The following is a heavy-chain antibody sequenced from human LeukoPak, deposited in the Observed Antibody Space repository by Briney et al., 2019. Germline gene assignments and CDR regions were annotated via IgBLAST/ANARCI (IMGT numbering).Heavy chain of an antibody. D-gene: IGHD6-19*01. V-gene: IGHV3-48*03. CDR2: ISSSSSTI. J-gene: IGHJ6*03. CDR3: ARDLSRPGSSGWYSYYYHYYYMDV. CDR1: GFTFSSYE. Sequence: PGGSLRLSCAASGFTFSSYEMNWVRQAPGKGLEWVSYISSSSSTIYYADSVKGRFTISRDNAKNSLCLQMNSLRAEDTAVYYCARDLSRPGSSGWYSYYYHYYYMDVWGKGTTVTISS.